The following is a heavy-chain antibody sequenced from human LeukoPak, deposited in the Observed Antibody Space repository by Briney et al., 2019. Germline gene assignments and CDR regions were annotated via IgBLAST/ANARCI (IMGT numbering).Heavy chain of an antibody. CDR1: GYTFTTYD. CDR3: ARNRPKTSPNAFDI. CDR2: MNSNSGNT. J-gene: IGHJ3*02. V-gene: IGHV1-8*01. Sequence: ASVKVSCKASGYTFTTYDINWVRQASGQGLEWMGWMNSNSGNTGYAQKFQGRVTMTRNTSISTAYMELSNLRSEDTAVYYCARNRPKTSPNAFDIWGQGTMVTVSS.